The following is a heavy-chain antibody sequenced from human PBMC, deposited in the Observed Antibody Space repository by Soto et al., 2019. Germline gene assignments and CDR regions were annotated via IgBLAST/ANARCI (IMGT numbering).Heavy chain of an antibody. CDR3: AMLGGSSGGSSGMDV. J-gene: IGHJ6*02. D-gene: IGHD6-6*01. V-gene: IGHV3-72*01. CDR1: GLIFGDYH. CDR2: IRRKANSYTT. Sequence: EVQLVESGGGLVQPGGSLRLSCAASGLIFGDYHMDWVRQAPGKGLEWVGRIRRKANSYTTEYAASVKGRFTISRDDSKNSLYLQMNSLKSEDTAVYYCAMLGGSSGGSSGMDVWGLGTTVTVSS.